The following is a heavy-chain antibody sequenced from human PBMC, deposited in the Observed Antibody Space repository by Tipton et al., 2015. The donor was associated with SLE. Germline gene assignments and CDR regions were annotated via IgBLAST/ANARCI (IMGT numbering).Heavy chain of an antibody. CDR1: GFTFDDYT. D-gene: IGHD3-10*01. J-gene: IGHJ6*02. CDR3: AKALIGGCHLRGCYYGMDV. CDR2: ISWDGGST. V-gene: IGHV3-43*01. Sequence: SLRLSCAASGFTFDDYTMHWVRQAPGKGLEWVSLISWDGGSTYYADSVKGRFTISRDNSKNSLYLQMNSLRTEGTALYYCAKALIGGCHLRGCYYGMDVWGQGTTVTVS.